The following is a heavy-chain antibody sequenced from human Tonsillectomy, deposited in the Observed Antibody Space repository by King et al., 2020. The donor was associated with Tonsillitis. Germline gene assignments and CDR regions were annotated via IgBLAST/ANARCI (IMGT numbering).Heavy chain of an antibody. Sequence: VQLVESGGGLVQPGGSLRLSCAASGFTFSSYSMNWVRQAPGKGLEWVSYISSSSRTIYYADSVKGRFTISRDNAKNSLYLQINSLRAEDTAVYYCARDKPYEFWSGYYGLYYYYYYMDVWGKGTTVTVSS. CDR2: ISSSSRTI. J-gene: IGHJ6*03. CDR1: GFTFSSYS. V-gene: IGHV3-48*01. D-gene: IGHD3-3*01. CDR3: ARDKPYEFWSGYYGLYYYYYYMDV.